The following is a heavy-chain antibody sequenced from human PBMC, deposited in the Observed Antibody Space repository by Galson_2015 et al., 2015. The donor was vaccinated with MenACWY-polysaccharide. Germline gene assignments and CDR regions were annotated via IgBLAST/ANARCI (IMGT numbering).Heavy chain of an antibody. Sequence: SLRLSCAASGSRFSNSGMHWVRQAPGKGLEWVAVIQYDGSNKEYADSVKGRFTISRDNSKNTVFLEMNTLGVEDTAVYYCAREGSSIVYHVYDIWSLGTIVNITS. CDR3: AREGSSIVYHVYDI. CDR1: GSRFSNSG. J-gene: IGHJ3*02. D-gene: IGHD2-2*01. V-gene: IGHV3-33*01. CDR2: IQYDGSNK.